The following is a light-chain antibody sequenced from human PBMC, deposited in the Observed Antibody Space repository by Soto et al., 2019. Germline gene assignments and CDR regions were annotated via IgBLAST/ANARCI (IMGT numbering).Light chain of an antibody. Sequence: IQLTQSPSSLSASVGDRVTITCRASQSIRSYLNWYQQKPGKAPKLLIYAASSLHSGVPSRFSGSGSGTDFTLTISSVQPEDFATYYCQQSYSTPWTFGQGTKVDIK. CDR2: AAS. V-gene: IGKV1-39*01. CDR3: QQSYSTPWT. CDR1: QSIRSY. J-gene: IGKJ1*01.